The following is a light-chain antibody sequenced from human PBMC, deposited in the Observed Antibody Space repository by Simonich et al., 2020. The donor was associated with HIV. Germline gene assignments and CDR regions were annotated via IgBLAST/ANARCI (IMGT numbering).Light chain of an antibody. J-gene: IGKJ4*01. CDR2: DTS. Sequence: EIVLTQSPGTLSLSPGERATLSCRASQSVTLSFLARYPQKPGLAPRLLIYDTSNRATGIPDRFSGSGSGTDFTLTISRLEPEDFAVYYCQQYGSSPTFGGGTKVEIK. V-gene: IGKV3D-20*01. CDR1: QSVTLSF. CDR3: QQYGSSPT.